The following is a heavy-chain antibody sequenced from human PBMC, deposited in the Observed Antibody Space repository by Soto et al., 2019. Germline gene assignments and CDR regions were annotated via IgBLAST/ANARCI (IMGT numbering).Heavy chain of an antibody. CDR2: IDPSDSYT. V-gene: IGHV5-10-1*01. Sequence: GESLKISCKGSGYSFTSYWISWVRQMPGKGLEWMGRIDPSDSYTKYSPSFQGHVTMSADKSISTAYLQWSSLKASDTAMYYCARLRYDYGDYLWFDPWGQGTLVTVSS. CDR1: GYSFTSYW. CDR3: ARLRYDYGDYLWFDP. D-gene: IGHD4-17*01. J-gene: IGHJ5*02.